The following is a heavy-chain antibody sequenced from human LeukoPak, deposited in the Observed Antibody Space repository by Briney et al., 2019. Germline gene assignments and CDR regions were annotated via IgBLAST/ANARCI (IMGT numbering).Heavy chain of an antibody. CDR2: IYYSGST. CDR3: ARYSDYGDYVRDALDI. Sequence: PSETLSLTCTVSGGSISSGGYYRSWIRQHPGKGLEWVGYIYYSGSTYYNPSLKSRVTISVDTSKNQFSLKLSSVTAADTAVYYCARYSDYGDYVRDALDIWGQGTMVTVSS. J-gene: IGHJ3*02. D-gene: IGHD4-17*01. V-gene: IGHV4-31*03. CDR1: GGSISSGGYY.